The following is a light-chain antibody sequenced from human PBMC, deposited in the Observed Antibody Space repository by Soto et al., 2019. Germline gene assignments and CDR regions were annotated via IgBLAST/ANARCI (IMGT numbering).Light chain of an antibody. V-gene: IGKV3-20*01. Sequence: EIVLTQSPGTLSLSPGERATLSCRASQSVRSNYLAWYQQKPGQAPRLLIYGASSRATGIPDRFSGSGSGRDFTLTISRLEPEDFEVYYCQHYGSSAYTFGQGTTLEIK. J-gene: IGKJ2*01. CDR3: QHYGSSAYT. CDR1: QSVRSNY. CDR2: GAS.